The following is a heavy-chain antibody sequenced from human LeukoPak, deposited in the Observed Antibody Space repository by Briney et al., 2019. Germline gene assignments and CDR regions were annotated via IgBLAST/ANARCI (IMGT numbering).Heavy chain of an antibody. J-gene: IGHJ3*02. CDR1: GFDFNNYA. CDR2: ISGSAETT. CDR3: AKTHWLLGALDI. D-gene: IGHD6-19*01. V-gene: IGHV3-23*01. Sequence: GGSLRLSCAASGFDFNNYAISWVRQAPGKGPEWVSAISGSAETTYYADSVKGRFIISRDNSKRMVYLQLQRLRAEDTALYYCAKTHWLLGALDIWGQGTMVTVSS.